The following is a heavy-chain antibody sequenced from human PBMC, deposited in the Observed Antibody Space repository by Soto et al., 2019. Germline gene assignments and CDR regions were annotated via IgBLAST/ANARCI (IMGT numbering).Heavy chain of an antibody. D-gene: IGHD6-13*01. J-gene: IGHJ5*02. Sequence: GESLKISCKASGYSFTSYWIGWVRQMPGKGLEWMGIIYPGDSDTRYSPSFQGQVTISADQSISTVYLQWTSLKPSDTAVYYCARRGVRAAATNWFDPWGQGILVTVSS. CDR2: IYPGDSDT. CDR1: GYSFTSYW. CDR3: ARRGVRAAATNWFDP. V-gene: IGHV5-51*01.